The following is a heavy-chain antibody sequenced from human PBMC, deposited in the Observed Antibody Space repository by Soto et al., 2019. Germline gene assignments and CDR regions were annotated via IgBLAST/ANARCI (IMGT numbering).Heavy chain of an antibody. J-gene: IGHJ5*02. CDR3: AISSGYADGFYP. CDR2: IYYSGST. Sequence: QVQLQESGPGLVKPSQTLSLTCTVSGCSISSGGYDWSWIRQHQGKGLEWIGYIYYSGSTYYKPPLKSRVTISVDTSKKHFSLKLRSVPAADTAVYYCAISSGYADGFYPCGQGTLVTVSS. CDR1: GCSISSGGYD. V-gene: IGHV4-31*03. D-gene: IGHD3-22*01.